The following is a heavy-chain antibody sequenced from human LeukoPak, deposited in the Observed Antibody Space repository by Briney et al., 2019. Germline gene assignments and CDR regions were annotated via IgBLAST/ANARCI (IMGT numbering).Heavy chain of an antibody. J-gene: IGHJ4*02. Sequence: PGGSLRLSCVASGFTFANYGIHWVRQAPDKGLEWAAFIQHDSSNKYYADSVKGRFTISRDNSKNTLYLQMNSLRAEDTAVYYCAKGQAYGYGSGWYFYFDYWGQGTLVTVSS. D-gene: IGHD6-19*01. CDR3: AKGQAYGYGSGWYFYFDY. V-gene: IGHV3-30*02. CDR2: IQHDSSNK. CDR1: GFTFANYG.